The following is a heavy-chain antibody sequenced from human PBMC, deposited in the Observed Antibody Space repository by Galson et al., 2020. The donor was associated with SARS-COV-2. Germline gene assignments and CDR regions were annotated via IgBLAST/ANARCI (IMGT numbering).Heavy chain of an antibody. CDR2: IIPILGIA. V-gene: IGHV1-69*04. CDR1: GGTFSSYT. D-gene: IGHD2-15*01. J-gene: IGHJ4*02. CDR3: ARDHCSGGSCYSDY. Sequence: SVKVSCKASGGTFSSYTISWVRQAPGQGLEWMGRIIPILGIANYAQKFQGRVTITADKSTSTAYMELSSLRSEDTAVYYCARDHCSGGSCYSDYWGQGTLVTVSS.